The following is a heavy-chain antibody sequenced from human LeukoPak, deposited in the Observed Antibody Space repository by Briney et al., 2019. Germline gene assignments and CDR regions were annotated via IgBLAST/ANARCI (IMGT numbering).Heavy chain of an antibody. V-gene: IGHV4-4*07. CDR2: IYTSGST. CDR1: GGSFSGYY. CDR3: AREPSVAFMIDLPHDAFDI. D-gene: IGHD3-22*01. J-gene: IGHJ3*02. Sequence: SETLSLTCAVYGGSFSGYYWSWIRQPAGKGLEWIGRIYTSGSTNYNPSLKSRVTISVDTSKNQFSLKLSSVTAADTAVCYCAREPSVAFMIDLPHDAFDIWGQGTMVTVSS.